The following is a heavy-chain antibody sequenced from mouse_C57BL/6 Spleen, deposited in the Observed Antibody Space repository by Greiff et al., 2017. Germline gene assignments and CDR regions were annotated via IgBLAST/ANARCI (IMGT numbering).Heavy chain of an antibody. V-gene: IGHV1-9*01. CDR3: ARSPSTMVTTGFAY. D-gene: IGHD2-2*01. J-gene: IGHJ3*01. CDR2: ILPGSGST. Sequence: QVQLKQSGAELMKPGASVKLSCKATGYTFTGYWIEWVKQRPGHGLEWIGEILPGSGSTNYNEKFKGKVTFTADTSSNTAYMQLSSLTTEDSAIYYCARSPSTMVTTGFAYWGQGTLVTVSA. CDR1: GYTFTGYW.